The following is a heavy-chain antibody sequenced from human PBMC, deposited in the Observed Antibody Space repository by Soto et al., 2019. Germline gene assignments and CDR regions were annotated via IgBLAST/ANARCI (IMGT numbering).Heavy chain of an antibody. Sequence: ASVKVSCKASGYTFTSYAMHWVRQAPGQRLEWMGWINAGNGNTKYSQEFQGRVTITADESTSTAYMELSSLRSEDTAVYYCARKVDIVVVPAALDYYYYGMDVWGQGTTVTVSS. V-gene: IGHV1-3*03. CDR1: GYTFTSYA. D-gene: IGHD2-2*03. J-gene: IGHJ6*02. CDR3: ARKVDIVVVPAALDYYYYGMDV. CDR2: INAGNGNT.